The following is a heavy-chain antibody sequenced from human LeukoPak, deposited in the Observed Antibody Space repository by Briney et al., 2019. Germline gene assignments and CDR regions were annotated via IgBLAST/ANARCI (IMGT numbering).Heavy chain of an antibody. Sequence: PGGSLRLSCAASGFSFSSYAMSWVRQAPGKGLEWVSTISGGGTFTYYADSVKGRFTISRDNSKNTLFLQMDSLRAEDTAIYYCAKDGYCSSTNCVLGLWGQGTLVTVSS. D-gene: IGHD2-2*03. J-gene: IGHJ4*02. CDR1: GFSFSSYA. V-gene: IGHV3-23*01. CDR3: AKDGYCSSTNCVLGL. CDR2: ISGGGTFT.